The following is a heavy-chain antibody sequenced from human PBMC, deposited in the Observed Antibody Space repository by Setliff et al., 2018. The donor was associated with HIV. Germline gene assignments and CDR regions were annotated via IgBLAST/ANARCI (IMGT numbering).Heavy chain of an antibody. D-gene: IGHD3-22*01. CDR3: ARETYYYDNPQYYYYYMDV. Sequence: SETLSLTCAVSGGSISTNSYYWGWIRQPPRKGLEWIGRICYRGNTYYNPSLKSRLTISVDTSKNQFSLKLSSVTAADTAVYYCARETYYYDNPQYYYYYMDVWGKGTTVTVSS. V-gene: IGHV4-39*01. CDR2: ICYRGNT. J-gene: IGHJ6*03. CDR1: GGSISTNSYY.